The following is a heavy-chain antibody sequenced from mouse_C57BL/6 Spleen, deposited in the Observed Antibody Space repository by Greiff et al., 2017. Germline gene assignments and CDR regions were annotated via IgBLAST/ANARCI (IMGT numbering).Heavy chain of an antibody. Sequence: QVQLQQPGAELVKPGASVKLSCEASGYTFTSYWMQWVKQRPGQGLEWIGEIDPSDSYTNYNQKFKGKATLTVDTSSSTAYRQLSSLTSEDSAVYYCAIKEGHYSSSYPYYAMDYWGQGTSVTVSS. V-gene: IGHV1-50*01. CDR3: AIKEGHYSSSYPYYAMDY. J-gene: IGHJ4*01. D-gene: IGHD1-1*01. CDR1: GYTFTSYW. CDR2: IDPSDSYT.